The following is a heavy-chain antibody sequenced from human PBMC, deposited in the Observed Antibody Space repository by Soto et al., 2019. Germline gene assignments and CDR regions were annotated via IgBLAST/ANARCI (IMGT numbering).Heavy chain of an antibody. Sequence: VGSLRLSCAASGFTFSIVSMNWVRQAPGKGLEWVSYISSSSGSIYYADSVKGRFTISRDNAKNSLYLQMNSLRVEDTAVYYCASLGMVRGVMVDYWGQGTLVTVSS. CDR2: ISSSSGSI. CDR3: ASLGMVRGVMVDY. V-gene: IGHV3-48*01. J-gene: IGHJ4*02. D-gene: IGHD3-10*01. CDR1: GFTFSIVS.